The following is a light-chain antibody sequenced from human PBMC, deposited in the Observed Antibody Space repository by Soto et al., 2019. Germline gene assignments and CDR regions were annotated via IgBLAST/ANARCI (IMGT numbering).Light chain of an antibody. CDR3: QSYDSGLPWV. Sequence: QSVLTQPPSASGAPGQRVTIFCTGTSSNIGAGYDVHWYQQLPGTVPKLLIYGSNNRPSGVPDRFSGSKSGTSASLAITGLQAEDEATYYCQSYDSGLPWVFGGGTQLTVL. CDR1: SSNIGAGYD. V-gene: IGLV1-40*01. J-gene: IGLJ3*02. CDR2: GSN.